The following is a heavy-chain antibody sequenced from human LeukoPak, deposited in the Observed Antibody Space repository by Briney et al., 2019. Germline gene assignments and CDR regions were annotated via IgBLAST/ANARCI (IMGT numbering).Heavy chain of an antibody. J-gene: IGHJ5*02. CDR3: ARGPARSIAVRGWFDP. CDR2: MNPNSGNT. D-gene: IGHD6-6*01. Sequence: ASVKVSCKASGYTFTNYDINWVRQAPGQGLEWMGWMNPNSGNTGYAQKLQGRVTMTRNTSISTAYMELSSLRSEDTAVYYCARGPARSIAVRGWFDPWGQGTPVTVSS. V-gene: IGHV1-8*01. CDR1: GYTFTNYD.